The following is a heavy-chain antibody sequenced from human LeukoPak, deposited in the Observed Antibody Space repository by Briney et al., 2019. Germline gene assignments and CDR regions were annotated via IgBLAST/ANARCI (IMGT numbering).Heavy chain of an antibody. Sequence: PSQTLSLTCTVSGGSISSGGYYWSWIRQPPGKGLEWIGYIYYSGSTYYNPPLESRVTISLDTSKNQFSLKLSSVTAADTAVYYCARTIYGDGDWYFDLWGRGTLLTVSS. CDR2: IYYSGST. CDR3: ARTIYGDGDWYFDL. CDR1: GGSISSGGYY. V-gene: IGHV4-30-4*08. D-gene: IGHD4-17*01. J-gene: IGHJ2*01.